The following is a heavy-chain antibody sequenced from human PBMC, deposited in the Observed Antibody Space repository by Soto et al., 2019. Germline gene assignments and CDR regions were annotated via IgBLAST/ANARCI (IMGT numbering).Heavy chain of an antibody. CDR2: ISYDGSNK. CDR3: AKSGPGDYDSSGYYFSPSDY. D-gene: IGHD3-22*01. CDR1: GFTFSSYG. V-gene: IGHV3-30*18. J-gene: IGHJ4*02. Sequence: VGSLRLSCAASGFTFSSYGMHWVRQAPGKGLEWVAVISYDGSNKYYADSVKGRFTISRDNSKNTLYLQMNSLRAEDTAVYYCAKSGPGDYDSSGYYFSPSDYWGQGTLVTVSS.